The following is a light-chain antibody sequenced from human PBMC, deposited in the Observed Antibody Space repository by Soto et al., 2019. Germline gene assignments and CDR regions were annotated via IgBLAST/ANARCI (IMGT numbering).Light chain of an antibody. CDR1: RSLSSSY. CDR3: QQQGT. J-gene: IGKJ2*01. CDR2: AAS. Sequence: EIVLTQSPGTLSLSPGERATLSCRASRSLSSSYVVWYQQKPGQPPSLLIYAASRRATGIPDRFSGSGSATEYTLTISRLEPEDFAVYYCQQQGTFGQGTKLEIK. V-gene: IGKV3-20*01.